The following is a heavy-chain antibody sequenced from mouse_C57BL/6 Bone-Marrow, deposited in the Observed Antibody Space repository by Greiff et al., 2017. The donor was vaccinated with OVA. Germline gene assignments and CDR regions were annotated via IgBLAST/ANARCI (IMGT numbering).Heavy chain of an antibody. CDR3: ARPHYYGSSSYYFDY. V-gene: IGHV1-52*01. Sequence: QVQLQQPGAELVRPGSSVKLSCKASGYTFTSYWMHWVKQRPIQGLEWIGNIDPSDSETHYNQKFKDKATLTVDKSSSTAYMQLSSLTSEDSAVYYCARPHYYGSSSYYFDYWGQGTTLTVSS. CDR1: GYTFTSYW. J-gene: IGHJ2*01. D-gene: IGHD1-1*01. CDR2: IDPSDSET.